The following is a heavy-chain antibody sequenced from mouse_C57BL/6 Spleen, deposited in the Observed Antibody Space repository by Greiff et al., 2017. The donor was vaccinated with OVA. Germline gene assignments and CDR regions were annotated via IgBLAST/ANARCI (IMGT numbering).Heavy chain of an antibody. Sequence: VQLQQSGPGLVQPSQSLSITCTVSGFSLTSYGVHWVRQSPGKGLEWLGVIWSGGSTDYNAAFISRLSISKDNSKSQVFFKMNSLQADDTAIYYCARNLIYYGNLYAMDYWGQGTSVTVSS. CDR2: IWSGGST. CDR3: ARNLIYYGNLYAMDY. CDR1: GFSLTSYG. D-gene: IGHD2-1*01. J-gene: IGHJ4*01. V-gene: IGHV2-2*01.